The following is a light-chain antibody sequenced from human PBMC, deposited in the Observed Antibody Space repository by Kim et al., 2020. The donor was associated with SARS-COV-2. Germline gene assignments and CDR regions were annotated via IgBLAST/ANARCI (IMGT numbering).Light chain of an antibody. CDR3: QQFGSAPYS. CDR2: AAS. V-gene: IGKV3-20*01. J-gene: IGKJ2*03. CDR1: QTVDSDS. Sequence: SPGERATLSCRASQTVDSDSLARYQHKPGQAPRLLCYAASTRATGVPDRFSGSGSGTDFTLTIARLEPEDFAMYYCQQFGSAPYSFGQGTKVDIK.